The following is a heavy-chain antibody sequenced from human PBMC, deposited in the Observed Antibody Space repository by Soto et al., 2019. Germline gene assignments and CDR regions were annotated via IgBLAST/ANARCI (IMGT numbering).Heavy chain of an antibody. D-gene: IGHD2-15*01. V-gene: IGHV3-48*03. CDR1: GFTFSSYE. J-gene: IGHJ1*01. CDR3: ARVVGWPESGYFQH. CDR2: ISSSGSTI. Sequence: LRLSCAASGFTFSSYEMNWVRQAPGKGLEWVSYISSSGSTIYYADSVKGRFTISRDNAKNSLYLQMNSLRAEDTAVYYCARVVGWPESGYFQHWGQGTLVTVSS.